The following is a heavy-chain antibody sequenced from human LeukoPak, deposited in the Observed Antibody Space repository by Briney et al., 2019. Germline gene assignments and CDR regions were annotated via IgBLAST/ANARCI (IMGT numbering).Heavy chain of an antibody. CDR3: ARSYYYDSSGNYVGHNWFDP. J-gene: IGHJ5*02. V-gene: IGHV4-4*02. D-gene: IGHD3-22*01. Sequence: SVTLSLTCAVSGGSVSSGNWWNWVRQPPGKGLEWIGEIYHNGTTNYNPSLKSRVSISVETSKNQFSLKLNSATAADTAVYYCARSYYYDSSGNYVGHNWFDPWGQGTVVTVSS. CDR1: GGSVSSGNW. CDR2: IYHNGTT.